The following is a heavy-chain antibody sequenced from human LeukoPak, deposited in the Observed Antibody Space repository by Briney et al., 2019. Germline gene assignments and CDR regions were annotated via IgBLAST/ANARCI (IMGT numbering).Heavy chain of an antibody. CDR1: GFTFSSYW. J-gene: IGHJ4*02. CDR3: ARDSAPFRPHLRPLDY. CDR2: IKQDGSEK. V-gene: IGHV3-7*01. Sequence: PGGSLRLSFAASGFTFSSYWMSWVRQAPGKGLEWVANIKQDGSEKYYVDSVKGRFTISRDNAKNSLYLQMNSLRAEDTAVYYCARDSAPFRPHLRPLDYWGQGTLVTVSS. D-gene: IGHD5-12*01.